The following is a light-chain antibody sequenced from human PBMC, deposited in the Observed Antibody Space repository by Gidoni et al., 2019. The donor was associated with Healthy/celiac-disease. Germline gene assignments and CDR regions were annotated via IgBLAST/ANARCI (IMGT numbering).Light chain of an antibody. V-gene: IGKV3-15*01. Sequence: EIVMTQSQATLSVSPGERATLSCRASQSVSSNLAWYQQKPGQAPRLLIYGASTRATGISARFSGSGSGTEFTLTISSLQSEDFAVYYCQQYNNWPRTFGGXTKVEIK. J-gene: IGKJ4*01. CDR1: QSVSSN. CDR3: QQYNNWPRT. CDR2: GAS.